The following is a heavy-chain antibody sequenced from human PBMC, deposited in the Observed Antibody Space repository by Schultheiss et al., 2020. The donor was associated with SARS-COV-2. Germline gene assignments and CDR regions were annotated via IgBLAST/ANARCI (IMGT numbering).Heavy chain of an antibody. J-gene: IGHJ6*02. CDR2: ISGSGGST. V-gene: IGHV3-23*01. D-gene: IGHD2-2*01. CDR3: AKGVPASPGAYYYYGMDV. CDR1: GFTVSSNY. Sequence: GGSLRLSCAASGFTVSSNYMSWVRQAPGKGLEWVSAISGSGGSTYYADSVKGRFTISRDNSKNTLYLQMNSLRAEDTAVYYCAKGVPASPGAYYYYGMDVWAKGPRSPSP.